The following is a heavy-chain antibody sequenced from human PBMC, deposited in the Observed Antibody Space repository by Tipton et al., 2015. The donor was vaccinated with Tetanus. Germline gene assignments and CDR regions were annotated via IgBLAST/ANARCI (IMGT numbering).Heavy chain of an antibody. D-gene: IGHD4-17*01. V-gene: IGHV3-48*04. CDR1: GLTFSDYT. CDR3: ARDRQGYGAYDFPNCDYYYYGMDV. Sequence: SLRLSCAASGLTFSDYTMNWVRQAPGKGLEWVSYISASGTIIFYADSVRGRFTVSRDNAKDSLYLQMNSLRAEDTAVYYCARDRQGYGAYDFPNCDYYYYGMDVWGQGTTVTVSS. CDR2: ISASGTII. J-gene: IGHJ6*02.